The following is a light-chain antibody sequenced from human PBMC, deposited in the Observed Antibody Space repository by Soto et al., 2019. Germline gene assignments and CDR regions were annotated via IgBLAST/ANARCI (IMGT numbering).Light chain of an antibody. CDR2: YDS. J-gene: IGLJ2*01. V-gene: IGLV3-21*04. CDR3: QVWDSSSDHPL. CDR1: NIGSKS. Sequence: SYELTQPPSVSVAPGKTARITCGGNNIGSKSVHWYQQKPGQAPVLVIYYDSDRPSGIPERFSGSNSGNTATLTISRVEAGDEADYYCQVWDSSSDHPLFDGGTKLTVL.